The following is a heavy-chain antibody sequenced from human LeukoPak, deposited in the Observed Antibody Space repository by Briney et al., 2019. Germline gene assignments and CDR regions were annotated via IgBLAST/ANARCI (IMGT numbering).Heavy chain of an antibody. CDR3: ARVLDGCDY. CDR1: GLPSIVYE. CDR2: ISNSGSII. D-gene: IGHD2-15*01. J-gene: IGHJ4*02. Sequence: GGSLRLSCAASGLPSIVYEMIGFARAPGKGLEWVSYISNSGSIIYYADSVKGRFTISRDNAKNSLYLQVNSLRAEDTAVYYCARVLDGCDYWGQGTLVTVSS. V-gene: IGHV3-48*03.